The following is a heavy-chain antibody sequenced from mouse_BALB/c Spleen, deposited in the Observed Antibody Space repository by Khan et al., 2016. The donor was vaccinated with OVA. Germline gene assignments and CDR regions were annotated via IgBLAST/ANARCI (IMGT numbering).Heavy chain of an antibody. V-gene: IGHV2-6-7*01. CDR2: IWGDGST. J-gene: IGHJ4*01. D-gene: IGHD2-10*01. CDR1: GFSLTGYG. CDR3: ARAYYGNYREAMDY. Sequence: VQLQESGPGLVAPSQSLSITCTVSGFSLTGYGVNWVRQPPGKGLEWLGMIWGDGSTDYNSALQSRLSISKDNSKSQVFLKMNRLQTDNTARYYCARAYYGNYREAMDYWGQGTSVTVSS.